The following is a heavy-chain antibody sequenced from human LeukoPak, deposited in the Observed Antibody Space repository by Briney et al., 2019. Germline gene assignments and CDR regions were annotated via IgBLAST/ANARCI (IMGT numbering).Heavy chain of an antibody. Sequence: GGSLRLSCAASGFTFSSYSMNWVRQAPGKGLEWVSSISSSSSYIYYADSVKGRFTISRDNAKNSLYLQVNSLRAEDTAVYYCARGNSGYDYFFDYWGQGTLVTVSS. CDR3: ARGNSGYDYFFDY. J-gene: IGHJ4*02. D-gene: IGHD5-12*01. V-gene: IGHV3-21*01. CDR2: ISSSSSYI. CDR1: GFTFSSYS.